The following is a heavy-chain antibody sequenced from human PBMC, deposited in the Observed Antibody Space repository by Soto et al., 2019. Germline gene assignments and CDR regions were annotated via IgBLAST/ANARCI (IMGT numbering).Heavy chain of an antibody. CDR2: IYYSGST. J-gene: IGHJ4*02. V-gene: IGHV4-30-4*01. CDR1: GGSISSGDYY. Sequence: PSETLSLTCTVSGGSISSGDYYWSWIRQPPGKGLEWIGYIYYSGSTYYNPSLKSRVTISVDTSKNQFSLKLSSVTAADTAVYYCAREGYYDSNLFDYWGQGTQVTVSS. CDR3: AREGYYDSNLFDY. D-gene: IGHD3-22*01.